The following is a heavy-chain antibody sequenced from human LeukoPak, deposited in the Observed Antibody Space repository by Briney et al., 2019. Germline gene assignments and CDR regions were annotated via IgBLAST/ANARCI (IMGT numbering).Heavy chain of an antibody. CDR3: ARDSSRPDIATNWIDP. Sequence: PGGSLRLSCAASGFTFSGYSMNWVRQAPGKGLEWVSSISSSSSYIYYADSVKGRFTISRDNAKNSLYLQMNSLRAEDTAVYYCARDSSRPDIATNWIDPWGQGTLVTVSS. CDR2: ISSSSSYI. D-gene: IGHD2-15*01. CDR1: GFTFSGYS. V-gene: IGHV3-21*01. J-gene: IGHJ5*02.